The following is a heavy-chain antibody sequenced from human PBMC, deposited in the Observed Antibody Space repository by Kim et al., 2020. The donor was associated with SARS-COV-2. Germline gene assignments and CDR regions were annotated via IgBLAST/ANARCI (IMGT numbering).Heavy chain of an antibody. Sequence: SETLSLTCAVSGGSISSSNWWSWVRQPPGKGLEWIGEIYHSGSTNYNPSLKSRVTISVDKSKNQFSLKLSSVTAADTAVYYCARDMVTPTPWFGELVRWFDPWGQGTLVTVSS. J-gene: IGHJ5*02. CDR2: IYHSGST. CDR3: ARDMVTPTPWFGELVRWFDP. CDR1: GGSISSSNW. V-gene: IGHV4-4*02. D-gene: IGHD3-10*01.